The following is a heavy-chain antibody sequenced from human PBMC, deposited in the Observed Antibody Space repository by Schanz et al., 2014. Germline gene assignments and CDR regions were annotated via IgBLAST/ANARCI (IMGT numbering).Heavy chain of an antibody. CDR1: GYIFINSG. D-gene: IGHD3-3*01. CDR2: ISVYTGNT. J-gene: IGHJ4*02. V-gene: IGHV1-18*01. Sequence: QIQLVQSGPEVKKPGATVKVSCKASGYIFINSGISWVRQAPGQGLEWVGWISVYTGNTKYGQKVQGRVTMTTDTSTSTVYMELRSLRSDDTAMYYCARSAGRDFWSGYYTRFDYWGQGTLVTVSS. CDR3: ARSAGRDFWSGYYTRFDY.